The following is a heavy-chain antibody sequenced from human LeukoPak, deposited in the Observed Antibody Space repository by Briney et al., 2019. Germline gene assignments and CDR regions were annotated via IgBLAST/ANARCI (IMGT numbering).Heavy chain of an antibody. V-gene: IGHV3-23*01. CDR2: ISGSGGST. J-gene: IGHJ4*02. Sequence: GGFLRLSCAASGFTFSSYAMSGVRQAPGKGREGFSAISGSGGSTYYADSVKGRFTISRDNSKNTLYLQMNSLRAEDTAVYYCAKEVDYYGSHEPRIDYWGQGTLVTVSS. CDR1: GFTFSSYA. CDR3: AKEVDYYGSHEPRIDY. D-gene: IGHD3-10*01.